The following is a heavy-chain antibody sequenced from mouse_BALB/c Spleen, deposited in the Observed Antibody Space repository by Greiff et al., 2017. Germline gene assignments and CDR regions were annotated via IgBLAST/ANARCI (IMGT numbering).Heavy chain of an antibody. V-gene: IGHV1-69*02. D-gene: IGHD2-14*01. CDR3: TRAQGVRRSAGFDY. CDR2: IYPSDSYT. CDR1: GYTFTSYW. Sequence: QVHVKQPGAELVRPGASVKLSCKASGYTFTSYWINWVKQRPGQGLEWIGNIYPSDSYTNYNQKFKDKATLTVDKSSSTAYMQLSSPTSEDSAVYYGTRAQGVRRSAGFDYWGQGTTLTVSS. J-gene: IGHJ2*01.